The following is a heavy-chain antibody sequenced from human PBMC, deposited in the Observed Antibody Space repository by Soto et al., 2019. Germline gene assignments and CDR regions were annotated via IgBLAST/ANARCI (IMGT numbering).Heavy chain of an antibody. Sequence: GGSLRLSCAASGFTFSSYAMSWVRQAPGKGLEWVSAISGSGVRTYYADSVKGRFTISRANSKNTLYLQMNSLRAEDTAVYYCANGGIAAGGLENNCFDPWGQGTLVTVSS. CDR3: ANGGIAAGGLENNCFDP. D-gene: IGHD6-13*01. V-gene: IGHV3-23*01. J-gene: IGHJ5*02. CDR1: GFTFSSYA. CDR2: ISGSGVRT.